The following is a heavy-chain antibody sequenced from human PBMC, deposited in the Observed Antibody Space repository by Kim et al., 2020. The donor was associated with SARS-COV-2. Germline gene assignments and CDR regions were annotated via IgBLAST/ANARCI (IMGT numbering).Heavy chain of an antibody. D-gene: IGHD1-1*01. V-gene: IGHV4-39*07. J-gene: IGHJ3*02. CDR3: ARRDPSTGDAFDI. Sequence: YNPSLESRVTISVDTSKNQFSLKLSSLTAADTAVYYCARRDPSTGDAFDIWGQGTMVTVSS.